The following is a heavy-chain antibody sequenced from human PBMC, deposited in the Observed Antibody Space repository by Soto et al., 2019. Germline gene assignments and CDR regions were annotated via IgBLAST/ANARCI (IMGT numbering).Heavy chain of an antibody. J-gene: IGHJ4*02. D-gene: IGHD2-8*01. CDR2: MNSNSGNT. V-gene: IGHV1-8*02. CDR3: VRYGVAATY. Sequence: QVQLVQSGAELKKPGASVKVSCKASGYTFTTYNINWVRQATGQGLEWMGWMNSNSGNTGYAKKFHNRITLTRNTSITTTNMELSSLTSDDTAVYFCVRYGVAATYWGQGTQVTVSS. CDR1: GYTFTTYN.